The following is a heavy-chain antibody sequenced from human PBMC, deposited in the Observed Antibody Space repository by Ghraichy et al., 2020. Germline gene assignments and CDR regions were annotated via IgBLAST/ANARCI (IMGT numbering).Heavy chain of an antibody. D-gene: IGHD3-10*01. V-gene: IGHV1-8*01. CDR1: GYTFTSYD. CDR2: MNPNSGNT. CDR3: ARELDSYGSGGADY. Sequence: ASVKVSCKASGYTFTSYDINWVRQATGQGLEWMGWMNPNSGNTGYAQKFQGRVTMTRNTSISTAYMERSSLRSEDTAVYYCARELDSYGSGGADYWGQGTLVTVSS. J-gene: IGHJ4*02.